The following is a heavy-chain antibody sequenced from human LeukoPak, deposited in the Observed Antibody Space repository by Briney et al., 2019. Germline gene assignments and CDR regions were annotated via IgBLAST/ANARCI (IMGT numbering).Heavy chain of an antibody. CDR1: GGSFSGYY. D-gene: IGHD4/OR15-4a*01. V-gene: IGHV4-34*01. CDR2: INHSGST. Sequence: SETLSLTCAVYGGSFSGYYWSWIRQPPGKGLEWIGEINHSGSTNYNPSLKSRVTISVDTSKNQFSLKLSSVTAADTAVYYCASGGADDAFDIWGQGTMVTVSS. J-gene: IGHJ3*02. CDR3: ASGGADDAFDI.